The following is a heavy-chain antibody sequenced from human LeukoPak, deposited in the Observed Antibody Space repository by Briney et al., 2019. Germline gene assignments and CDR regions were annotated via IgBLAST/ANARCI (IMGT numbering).Heavy chain of an antibody. CDR1: GFTVSSKY. CDR2: IYSGGST. V-gene: IGHV3-66*04. Sequence: GGSLTLSCAASGFTVSSKYMSWVRQAPGKGLEGVSVIYSGGSTYYADSVKGRFTISRDNSKNTLYLQRKSISGEDTVVYYCAKQVVVATITYFDYWGQGTLVTV. J-gene: IGHJ4*02. CDR3: AKQVVVATITYFDY. D-gene: IGHD5-12*01.